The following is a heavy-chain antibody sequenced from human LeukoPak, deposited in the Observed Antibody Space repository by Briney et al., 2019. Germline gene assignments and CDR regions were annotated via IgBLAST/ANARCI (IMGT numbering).Heavy chain of an antibody. Sequence: SETLSLTCAVYGGSFSGYYWSWIRQPPGKGLEWTGEINHSGSTNYNPSLKSRVTISADTSKNQFSLKLSSVTAADTAVCYCAREGTGPRNAFDIWGQGTMVTVSS. CDR1: GGSFSGYY. V-gene: IGHV4-34*01. CDR3: AREGTGPRNAFDI. J-gene: IGHJ3*02. CDR2: INHSGST. D-gene: IGHD1-14*01.